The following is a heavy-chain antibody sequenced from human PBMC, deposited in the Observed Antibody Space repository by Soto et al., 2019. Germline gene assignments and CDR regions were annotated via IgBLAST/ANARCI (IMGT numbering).Heavy chain of an antibody. Sequence: QVQLVQSGAEVKKPGASVKVSCKASGYTFTSYGISWVRQAPGQGLEWMGWISAYNGNTNYAQKLQGRVTMTTDTPTSKAYMELGSLRSDDTAVYYCARTIAARPGRNYYSYYGRDVGGKGTTVTVSS. CDR3: ARTIAARPGRNYYSYYGRDV. V-gene: IGHV1-18*01. J-gene: IGHJ6*04. CDR2: ISAYNGNT. CDR1: GYTFTSYG. D-gene: IGHD6-6*01.